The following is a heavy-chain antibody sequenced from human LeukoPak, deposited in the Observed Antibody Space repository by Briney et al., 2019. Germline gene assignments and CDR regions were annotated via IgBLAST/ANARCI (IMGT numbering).Heavy chain of an antibody. D-gene: IGHD2-15*01. CDR1: GGSISSSSYY. Sequence: PSETLSLTCTVSGGSISSSSYYWGLIRQPPGKGLEWIGSIYYSGSTYYNPSLKSRVTMSVDTSKNQFSLKLSSVTAADTAVYYCARELVGQYCSGGSCYNFYYYYYMDVWGKGTTVTVSS. CDR3: ARELVGQYCSGGSCYNFYYYYYMDV. CDR2: IYYSGST. J-gene: IGHJ6*03. V-gene: IGHV4-39*07.